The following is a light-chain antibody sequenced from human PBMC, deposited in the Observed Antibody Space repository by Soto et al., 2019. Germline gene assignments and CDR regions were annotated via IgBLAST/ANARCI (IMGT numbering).Light chain of an antibody. V-gene: IGLV2-11*01. CDR3: CSYAGSYLV. Sequence: QSALTQPRSVSGSPGQSVTISCTGTISDVGGYNFVSWYQQHPGKAPKLMIYGVSKRPSGVPDRFSGSKSGNTASLTISGLQADDEADYYCCSYAGSYLVFGGGTKVTVL. CDR2: GVS. J-gene: IGLJ2*01. CDR1: ISDVGGYNF.